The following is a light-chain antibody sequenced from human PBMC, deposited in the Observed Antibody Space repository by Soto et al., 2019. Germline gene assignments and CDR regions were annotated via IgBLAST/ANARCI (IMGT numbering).Light chain of an antibody. J-gene: IGKJ4*01. CDR1: QSISSW. Sequence: DIQMTQSPSTLSASVGDRITITCRASQSISSWLAWYQQKPGKAPNLLIYKAASLESGVPSRFSGSGSGTEFALTISSLQPDDFAPYYCQQYNSYSPLTFGGGTKVEIK. CDR2: KAA. CDR3: QQYNSYSPLT. V-gene: IGKV1-5*03.